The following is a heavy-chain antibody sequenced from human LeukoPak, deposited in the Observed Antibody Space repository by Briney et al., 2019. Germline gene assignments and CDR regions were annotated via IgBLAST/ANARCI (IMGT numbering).Heavy chain of an antibody. CDR2: INHSGST. CDR3: ARGSSVNQTGLKGCDY. D-gene: IGHD3-10*01. Sequence: PSETLSLTCAVYGGSFSGYYWGWIRQPPGKGLEWIGEINHSGSTNYNPSLKSRVTISVDTSKNQFSLKLSSVTAADTAVYYCARGSSVNQTGLKGCDYWGQGTLVTVSS. J-gene: IGHJ4*02. V-gene: IGHV4-34*01. CDR1: GGSFSGYY.